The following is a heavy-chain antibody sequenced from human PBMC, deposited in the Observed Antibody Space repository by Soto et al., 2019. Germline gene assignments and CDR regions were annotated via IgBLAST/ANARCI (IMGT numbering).Heavy chain of an antibody. J-gene: IGHJ6*02. D-gene: IGHD2-2*01. CDR2: RYTSGGI. CDR3: ARSRGYCSSTSCKYAMDV. CDR1: GGSISSISGLS. Sequence: LSLTCSVSGGSISSISGLSWTWIRQPAGKGLEWIGHRYTSGGINYNLSLKSRVTMSLDISKNQFSLKLSPVTAADTGVYYCARSRGYCSSTSCKYAMDVWGQGTAVTVSS. V-gene: IGHV4-61*09.